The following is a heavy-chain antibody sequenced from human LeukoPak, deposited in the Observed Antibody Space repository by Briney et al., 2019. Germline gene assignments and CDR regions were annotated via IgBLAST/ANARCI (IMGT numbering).Heavy chain of an antibody. D-gene: IGHD1-26*01. CDR2: VSGSGGST. CDR3: AKIKGGSYEHWYFDL. CDR1: GFTFSSYA. V-gene: IGHV3-23*01. J-gene: IGHJ2*01. Sequence: PGGSLRLSCAASGFTFSSYAMTWVRQAPGKGLEWVSTVSGSGGSTYYADSVKGRFTISRDNSKNTLYLQMNSLRAEDTAVYYCAKIKGGSYEHWYFDLWGRGTLVTVSS.